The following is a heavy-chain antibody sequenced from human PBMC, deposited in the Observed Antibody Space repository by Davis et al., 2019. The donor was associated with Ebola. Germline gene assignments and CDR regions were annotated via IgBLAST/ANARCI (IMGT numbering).Heavy chain of an antibody. D-gene: IGHD2-2*01. J-gene: IGHJ3*02. CDR3: ARDIGVAVPGVMKDAFDI. CDR2: VSGNNGKT. CDR1: GYSFSHYS. Sequence: ASVKVSCKASGYSFSHYSFSWVRQAPGQGLEWMGCVSGNNGKTNYAQKFQGRITMTTDTSTSTAYMELRSLTSDDTAIYYCARDIGVAVPGVMKDAFDIWGQGTMVTVSS. V-gene: IGHV1-18*01.